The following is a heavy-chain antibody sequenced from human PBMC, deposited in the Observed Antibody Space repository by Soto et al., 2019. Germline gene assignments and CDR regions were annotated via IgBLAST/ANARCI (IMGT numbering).Heavy chain of an antibody. CDR1: GFTVSSNY. Sequence: EVQLVESGGGLVQPGGSLRLSCAASGFTVSSNYMSWVRQAPGKGLEWVSVIYSGGSTYYADSVKSRFTISRDNSKHTLYLQMNSLRAEDTAVYYCARDSSRRDYFDSWGQGTLVTVSS. J-gene: IGHJ4*02. CDR2: IYSGGST. V-gene: IGHV3-66*01. CDR3: ARDSSRRDYFDS.